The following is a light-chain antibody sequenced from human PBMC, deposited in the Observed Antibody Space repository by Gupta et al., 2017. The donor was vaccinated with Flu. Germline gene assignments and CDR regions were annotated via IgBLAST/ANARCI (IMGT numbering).Light chain of an antibody. CDR2: GAS. CDR3: QQDGGSPRT. CDR1: QTLSSSF. V-gene: IGKV3-20*01. J-gene: IGKJ1*01. Sequence: EIVLTQSPGTLSLSPGERATLSCRASQTLSSSFLGWYQQKPGQAPSFLIYGASNRAAGIPDRFSGSGSGTDFTLTISRLEPDDFAVYFCQQDGGSPRTFGQGTTVEFK.